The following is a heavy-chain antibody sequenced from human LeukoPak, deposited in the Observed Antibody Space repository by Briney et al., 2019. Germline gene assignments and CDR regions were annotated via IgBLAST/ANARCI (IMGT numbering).Heavy chain of an antibody. CDR1: GFTFSSYA. J-gene: IGHJ4*02. D-gene: IGHD3-10*01. CDR2: ISGSGGST. V-gene: IGHV3-23*01. Sequence: GGSLGLSCAASGFTFSSYAMSWVRQAPGKGLEWVLAISGSGGSTYYADSVKGRFTISRDNSKNTLYLQMNSLRAEDTAVYYCAKAYYGSGSDLDYWGQGTLVTVSS. CDR3: AKAYYGSGSDLDY.